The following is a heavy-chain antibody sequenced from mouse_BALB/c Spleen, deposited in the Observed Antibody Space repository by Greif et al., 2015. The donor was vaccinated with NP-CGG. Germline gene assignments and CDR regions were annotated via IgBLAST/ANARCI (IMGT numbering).Heavy chain of an antibody. CDR3: ARRTGTGNYFDY. CDR2: INPSTGYT. Sequence: QVQLQQSGAELAKPGASVRMSCKASGYTFTSYRMHWVKQRPGQGLEWIGCINPSTGYTEYNQKFKDKATLTADKSSSTAYMQLSSLTSEDSAVYYCARRTGTGNYFDYWGQGTTLTVSS. D-gene: IGHD4-1*01. CDR1: GYTFTSYR. J-gene: IGHJ2*01. V-gene: IGHV1-4*01.